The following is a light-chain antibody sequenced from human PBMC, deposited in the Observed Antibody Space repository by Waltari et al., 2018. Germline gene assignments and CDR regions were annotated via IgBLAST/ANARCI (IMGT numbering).Light chain of an antibody. CDR1: SCDVGGYTY. CDR3: ISYTTSNTWV. Sequence: SALPPPASVSGSPGQAITLSCTGSSCDVGGYTYVSWYQQHPGKAPKLMTYHVSERPSGVSNRFSGSKSGNTASLTISGLQAEDEADYYCISYTTSNTWVFGGGTKLTVL. J-gene: IGLJ3*02. V-gene: IGLV2-14*01. CDR2: HVS.